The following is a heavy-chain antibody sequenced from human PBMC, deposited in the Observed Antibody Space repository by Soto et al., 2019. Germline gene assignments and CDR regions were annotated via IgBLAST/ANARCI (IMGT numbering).Heavy chain of an antibody. CDR1: GFTVSNNY. D-gene: IGHD3-10*01. CDR2: IYSGGYT. V-gene: IGHV3-53*01. Sequence: EVQLVESGGGLIQPGGSLRLSCAVSGFTVSNNYMSWVRQAPGKGLEGVSVIYSGGYTAYGDSVKGRFTISRDNSKNKLYLQRESLGADGTAVYCGASDAGGGGYWGQGTLVTVSS. J-gene: IGHJ4*02. CDR3: ASDAGGGGY.